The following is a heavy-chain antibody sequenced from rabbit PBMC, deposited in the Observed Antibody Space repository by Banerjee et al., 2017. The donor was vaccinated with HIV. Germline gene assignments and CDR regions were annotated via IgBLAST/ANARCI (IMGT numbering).Heavy chain of an antibody. CDR1: GFSFSSSDY. V-gene: IGHV1S40*01. CDR2: IYTGVSGSP. CDR3: ARAYGSSSSYYNL. J-gene: IGHJ4*01. D-gene: IGHD1-1*01. Sequence: QSLEESGGDLVKPGASLTLTCTASGFSFSSSDYMCWVRQAPGKALEWIACIYTGVSGSPHYASWAKGRFTISKPSSTTVTLQMTSLTAADTATYFCARAYGSSSSYYNLWGPGTLVTVS.